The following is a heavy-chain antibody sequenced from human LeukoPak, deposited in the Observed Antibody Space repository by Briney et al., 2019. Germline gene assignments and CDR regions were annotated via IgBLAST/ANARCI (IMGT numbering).Heavy chain of an antibody. J-gene: IGHJ4*02. V-gene: IGHV4-34*01. CDR2: ISPSGSI. D-gene: IGHD3-3*01. CDR1: GGSLSAYH. CDR3: ARHGPTDLWSGYQFDS. Sequence: SETLSPTCSVDGGSLSAYHWSWIRQPPGKGLEWIGEISPSGSINYSPSLKSRVTISRDTSKNQFSLKLSSLTTADTAVYYCARHGPTDLWSGYQFDSWGQGTLITVSS.